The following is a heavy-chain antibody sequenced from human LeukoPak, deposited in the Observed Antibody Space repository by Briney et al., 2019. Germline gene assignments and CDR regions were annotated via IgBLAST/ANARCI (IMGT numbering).Heavy chain of an antibody. V-gene: IGHV3-30*02. Sequence: GGSLRLSCAASGFTFSSFGMHWVRQAPGKGLDWVAFIRYDGTIKDYVDSVKGRFTISRDNSKNTLYLQMNSLRAEDTAIYYCAKVSPINPSGYLDYWGQGTLVTVSS. CDR2: IRYDGTIK. D-gene: IGHD3-3*01. CDR3: AKVSPINPSGYLDY. CDR1: GFTFSSFG. J-gene: IGHJ4*02.